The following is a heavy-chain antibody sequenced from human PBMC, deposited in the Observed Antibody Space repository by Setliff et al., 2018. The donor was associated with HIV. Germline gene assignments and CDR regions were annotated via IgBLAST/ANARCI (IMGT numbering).Heavy chain of an antibody. CDR2: VYASAYT. Sequence: PSETLSLPCTLSVNSMGDYYWNWIRQPAGKGLEWIGRVYASAYTNYNPSLKSRVTISVDTSKNQFALKPNSVTAADTAVYYCARFSNTLNWFDPWGQGTLVTVSS. CDR1: VNSMGDYY. D-gene: IGHD4-4*01. J-gene: IGHJ5*02. V-gene: IGHV4-4*07. CDR3: ARFSNTLNWFDP.